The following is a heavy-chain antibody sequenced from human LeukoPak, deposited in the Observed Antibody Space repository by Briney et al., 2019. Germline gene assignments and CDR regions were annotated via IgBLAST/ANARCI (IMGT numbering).Heavy chain of an antibody. V-gene: IGHV4-39*02. J-gene: IGHJ5*02. CDR2: IYYSGST. Sequence: SETLSLTCTVSGGSISSSSYYWGWIRQPPGKGLEWIGSIYYSGSTYYNPSLKSRVTISVDTSKNQFSLKLSSVTAADTAVYYCAREVRDTIFGVVIDQNWLDPWGQGTLVTVSS. CDR1: GGSISSSSYY. CDR3: AREVRDTIFGVVIDQNWLDP. D-gene: IGHD3-3*01.